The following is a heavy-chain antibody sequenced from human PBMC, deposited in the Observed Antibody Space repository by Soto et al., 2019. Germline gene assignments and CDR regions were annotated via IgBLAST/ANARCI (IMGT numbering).Heavy chain of an antibody. J-gene: IGHJ4*02. CDR3: ARIRGHSDSCHTVDH. CDR2: IDWDDDK. V-gene: IGHV2-70*01. D-gene: IGHD2-2*02. CDR1: GFALNTRGMC. Sequence: ESGPTLVNPTQTLTLTCTFSGFALNTRGMCVSWIRQPPGKALEWLGIIDWDDDKYYTPSLKTRLTISKDTSKNQVVLTMTNMDPVDTATYYCARIRGHSDSCHTVDHWGQGTLVTVSS.